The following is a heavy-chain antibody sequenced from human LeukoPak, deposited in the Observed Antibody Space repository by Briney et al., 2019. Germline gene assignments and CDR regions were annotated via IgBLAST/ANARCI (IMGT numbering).Heavy chain of an antibody. CDR1: GFTFSSYA. Sequence: GRSLRLSCAASGFTFSSYAMHWVRQAPGKGLDWVALISYDGSDKYYAESVKGRFTIPRDNYKNTLYLQMNSLRAEDTAVYYCARDFSFSDGFDIWGQGTMVTVSS. V-gene: IGHV3-30*04. CDR3: ARDFSFSDGFDI. CDR2: ISYDGSDK. J-gene: IGHJ3*02. D-gene: IGHD2/OR15-2a*01.